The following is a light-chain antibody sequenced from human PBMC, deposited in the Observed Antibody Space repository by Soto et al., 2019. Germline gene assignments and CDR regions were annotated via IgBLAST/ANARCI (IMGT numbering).Light chain of an antibody. CDR1: SSDFGGYNY. V-gene: IGLV2-14*03. CDR3: CSYTSSSTPWV. CDR2: DVS. J-gene: IGLJ1*01. Sequence: QSALTQPASASGSPGQSITISCTGTSSDFGGYNYVSWYQQHPGKAPKLMIYDVSDRPSGISNRFSASKSGNTASLTISGLQAEDEADYYCCSYTSSSTPWVFGTGTKVTVL.